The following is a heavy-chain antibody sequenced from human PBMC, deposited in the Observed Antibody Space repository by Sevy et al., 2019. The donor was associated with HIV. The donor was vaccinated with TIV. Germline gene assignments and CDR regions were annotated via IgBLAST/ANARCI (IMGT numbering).Heavy chain of an antibody. J-gene: IGHJ3*02. CDR2: FDPEDGET. CDR1: GYTLTELS. Sequence: ASVKVSCKVSGYTLTELSMHWVRQAPGKGLEWMGGFDPEDGETIYAQKFQGRVTMTEDTSTDTAYMELISLRSEDTAVYYCATGIARSGRLTESRNLRKAFDIWGQGTMVTVSS. CDR3: ATGIARSGRLTESRNLRKAFDI. D-gene: IGHD5-12*01. V-gene: IGHV1-24*01.